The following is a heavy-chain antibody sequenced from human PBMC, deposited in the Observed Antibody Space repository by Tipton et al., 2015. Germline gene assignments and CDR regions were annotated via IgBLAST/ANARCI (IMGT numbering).Heavy chain of an antibody. CDR2: IIPMLGTA. Sequence: QLVQSGAEVKKPGSSVKVSCKASGGTFSSYTISWVRQAPGQGLEWMGGIIPMLGTAKYGQKFQDRVTITADASTSTAYMELNSLRAEDTAVYYCARLGQRWFGEPFDYWGQGTLVTVSS. CDR3: ARLGQRWFGEPFDY. D-gene: IGHD3-10*01. V-gene: IGHV1-69*01. J-gene: IGHJ4*02. CDR1: GGTFSSYT.